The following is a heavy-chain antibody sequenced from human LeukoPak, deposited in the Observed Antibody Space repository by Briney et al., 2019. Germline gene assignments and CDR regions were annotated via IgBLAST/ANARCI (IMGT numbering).Heavy chain of an antibody. V-gene: IGHV3-7*01. CDR2: IKQDGSEK. CDR3: ARGGGGYDY. Sequence: GGSLRLSCVASGFTFRSYWMSWVRQAPGKGLEWVANIKQDGSEKFYVDSVKGRFTISKDNAKNSLYLQMNSLRPEDTAVYYCARGGGGYDYWGPGALVTVSS. J-gene: IGHJ4*02. D-gene: IGHD5-12*01. CDR1: GFTFRSYW.